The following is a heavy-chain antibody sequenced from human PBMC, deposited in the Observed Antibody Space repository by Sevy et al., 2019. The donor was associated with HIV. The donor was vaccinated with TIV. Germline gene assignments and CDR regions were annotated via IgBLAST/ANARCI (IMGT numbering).Heavy chain of an antibody. J-gene: IGHJ4*02. CDR2: INEDGSRL. V-gene: IGHV3-7*01. CDR1: GFTFSDSW. CDR3: ARDRAYSALDY. D-gene: IGHD5-18*01. Sequence: EGSLRLSCVASGFTFSDSWMTWVRQAPGKGLERIAFINEDGSRLGYVDSVRGRFTISRENTQNSLYLQMNSLRAEDTAVYFCARDRAYSALDYWGQGTLVTVSS.